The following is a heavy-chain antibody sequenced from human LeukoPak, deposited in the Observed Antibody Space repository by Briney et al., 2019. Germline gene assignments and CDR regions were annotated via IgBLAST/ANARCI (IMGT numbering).Heavy chain of an antibody. CDR3: ARGLPYDSSGYYFDGFDH. D-gene: IGHD3-22*01. V-gene: IGHV4-31*03. CDR2: IYYSRST. J-gene: IGHJ4*02. Sequence: EPSETLSLTCTVSGGSISRGGYYWSWIRQHPGKGLEWIGYIYYSRSTYYNPSLKSRVTISVDTSKNQFSLKLNSVTAADMAVYYCARGLPYDSSGYYFDGFDHWGQGTLVTVSS. CDR1: GGSISRGGYY.